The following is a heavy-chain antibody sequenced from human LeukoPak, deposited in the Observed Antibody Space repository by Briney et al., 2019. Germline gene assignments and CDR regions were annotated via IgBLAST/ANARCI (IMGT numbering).Heavy chain of an antibody. Sequence: GGSLRLSCAASGFSFRSHGMHWVRQAPGKGLEWVAVVSYDGSNKYFADSVKGRFTISRDNSKNTLYLQMNSLRPEDTAVYYCAKGGGDDFGDLGYYYGLDVWGQGTTVTVSS. CDR3: AKGGGDDFGDLGYYYGLDV. CDR2: VSYDGSNK. V-gene: IGHV3-30*18. J-gene: IGHJ6*02. CDR1: GFSFRSHG. D-gene: IGHD4-17*01.